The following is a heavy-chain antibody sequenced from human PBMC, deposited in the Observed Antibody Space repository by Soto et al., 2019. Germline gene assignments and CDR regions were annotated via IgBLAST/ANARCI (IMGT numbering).Heavy chain of an antibody. CDR2: ISAYNGNT. CDR3: ASDSVASYIWWFDP. J-gene: IGHJ5*02. CDR1: GYTLTSYG. V-gene: IGHV1-18*01. D-gene: IGHD1-26*01. Sequence: ASVKVSCKGSGYTLTSYGISWVRQAPGQGLEWMGWISAYNGNTNYAQKLQGRVIMTTDTSTSTAYMELRSLRSDDTAVYYCASDSVASYIWWFDPWGQGTRVTVSS.